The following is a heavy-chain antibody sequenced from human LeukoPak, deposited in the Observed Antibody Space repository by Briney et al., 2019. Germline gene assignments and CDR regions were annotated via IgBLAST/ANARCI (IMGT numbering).Heavy chain of an antibody. Sequence: GGSLRLSCAASGFTFSSYWMNWARQAPGKGLEWVASINHNGNVNYYVDSVKGRFTISRDNAKNSLYLQMNSLRVEDTAVYYCARRYFDYWGQGTLVTVSS. CDR3: ARRYFDY. V-gene: IGHV3-7*03. CDR2: INHNGNVN. CDR1: GFTFSSYW. J-gene: IGHJ4*02.